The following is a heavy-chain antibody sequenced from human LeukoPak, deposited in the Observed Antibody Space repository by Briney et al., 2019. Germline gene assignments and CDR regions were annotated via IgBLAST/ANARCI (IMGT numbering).Heavy chain of an antibody. Sequence: WVRQMPGKGLEWMGIIYHSGSTYYNPSLKSRVTISVDRSKNQFSLKLRSVTAADTAVYYCARKFDAFDIWGQGTMVTVSS. J-gene: IGHJ3*02. V-gene: IGHV4-30-2*01. CDR3: ARKFDAFDI. CDR2: IYHSGST.